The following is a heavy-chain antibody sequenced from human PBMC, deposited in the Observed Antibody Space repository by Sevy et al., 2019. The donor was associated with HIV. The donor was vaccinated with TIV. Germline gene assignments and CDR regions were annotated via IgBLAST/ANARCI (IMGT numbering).Heavy chain of an antibody. CDR1: GGSFSADY. J-gene: IGHJ4*01. CDR3: ARGYDAGPLIY. D-gene: IGHD3-22*01. V-gene: IGHV4-34*01. CDR2: INHSGST. Sequence: SETLSLTCTVYGGSFSADYWTWIRQPPGKGLEWIGEINHSGSTNYNRSLKSRVTISLDTSKNQFSLRLTSVTAADTAVFYCARGYDAGPLIYWGHGTLVTVSS.